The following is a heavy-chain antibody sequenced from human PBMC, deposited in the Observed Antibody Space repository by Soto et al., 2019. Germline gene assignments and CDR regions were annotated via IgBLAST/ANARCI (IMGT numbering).Heavy chain of an antibody. CDR2: ISSTSTDI. V-gene: IGHV3-21*01. CDR3: ARGGAAISGTPEWFDP. Sequence: EVQLMESGGALVKPGGSLRLSCAASGFTFSDYNMNWVRQAAGKGLEWVSSISSTSTDISYADSVKGRFTISRDNANNSLSLQMNSLRAEDTAVYYCARGGAAISGTPEWFDPWGQGTLVTVSS. J-gene: IGHJ5*02. D-gene: IGHD2-2*01. CDR1: GFTFSDYN.